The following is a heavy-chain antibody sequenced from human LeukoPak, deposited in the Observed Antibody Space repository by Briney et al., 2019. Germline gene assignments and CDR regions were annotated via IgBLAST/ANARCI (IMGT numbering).Heavy chain of an antibody. Sequence: ASVKVSCKASGYTFTGYYIHWVRQAPGRGPEWMGWIYPYSGDTNYAQNFQGRVTMTRDTSISTAYMELSSLKSDDTAVYYCARDRNSGSSLDIWGQGTMLTVSS. CDR1: GYTFTGYY. V-gene: IGHV1-2*02. J-gene: IGHJ3*02. CDR2: IYPYSGDT. D-gene: IGHD6-6*01. CDR3: ARDRNSGSSLDI.